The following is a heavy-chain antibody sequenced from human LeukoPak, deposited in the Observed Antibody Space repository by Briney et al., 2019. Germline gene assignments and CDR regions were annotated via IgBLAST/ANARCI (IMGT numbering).Heavy chain of an antibody. D-gene: IGHD3-22*01. Sequence: GGSLRLSCAASGFTFSSYWMNWVRQAPGKGLEWVANIKQDGTEKYYVDSVKGRFTISRDNAKNSLYLQMNSLRAEDMAVYYCARADYDSGGYYADYWGQGALVTVSS. CDR3: ARADYDSGGYYADY. V-gene: IGHV3-7*01. CDR2: IKQDGTEK. J-gene: IGHJ4*02. CDR1: GFTFSSYW.